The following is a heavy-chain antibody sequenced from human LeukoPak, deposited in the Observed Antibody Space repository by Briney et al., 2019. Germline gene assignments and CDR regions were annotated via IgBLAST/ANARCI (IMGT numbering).Heavy chain of an antibody. CDR3: AKVDFEGATWGGLFDY. CDR1: GFTFSSYA. CDR2: ISGSGGST. V-gene: IGHV3-23*01. Sequence: GGSLRLSCAASGFTFSSYAMSWVRQAPGKGLEWVSAISGSGGSTYYADSVKGRFTISRDNSKNTLYLQMNSLRAEDTAVYYCAKVDFEGATWGGLFDYWGQGTLVTVSS. D-gene: IGHD1-26*01. J-gene: IGHJ4*02.